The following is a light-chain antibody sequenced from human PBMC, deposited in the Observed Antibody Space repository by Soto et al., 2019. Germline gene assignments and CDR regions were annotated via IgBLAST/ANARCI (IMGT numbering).Light chain of an antibody. CDR3: MQGTCWPPT. CDR2: EVS. J-gene: IGKJ1*01. Sequence: DVVMTQSPLSLPVTLGQPASISCRSSQSPLFSNGVTYLSWFHQRPGQSPRRLIYEVSRRDSGVPDRFSGSGSGTDFTLKIRRVEAEDAGVYYCMQGTCWPPTFGQGTKVEIK. V-gene: IGKV2-30*01. CDR1: QSPLFSNGVTY.